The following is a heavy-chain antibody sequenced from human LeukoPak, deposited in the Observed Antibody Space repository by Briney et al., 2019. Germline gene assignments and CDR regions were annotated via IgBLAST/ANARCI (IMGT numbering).Heavy chain of an antibody. V-gene: IGHV4-39*01. CDR3: ARTYYYDSSGYYYKAKWAFDI. CDR2: IYYTGST. D-gene: IGHD3-22*01. Sequence: SETLSLTCTVSGGSISSSSYYWAWIRQPPGKGLEWIGSIYYTGSTYYNPSLKSRVTISVDTSKNQFSLKMSSVTAADTAVYYCARTYYYDSSGYYYKAKWAFDIWGQGTMVTVSS. J-gene: IGHJ3*02. CDR1: GGSISSSSYY.